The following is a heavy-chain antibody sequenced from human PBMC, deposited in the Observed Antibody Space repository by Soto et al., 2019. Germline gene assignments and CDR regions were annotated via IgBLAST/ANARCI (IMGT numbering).Heavy chain of an antibody. CDR2: TIPILDVA. D-gene: IGHD2-21*02. CDR3: ARGGGIVVVTAPYDH. CDR1: GEACSTSP. J-gene: IGHJ4*02. Sequence: SCMTSGEACSTSPLTWVRQAPGQGLEWMGRTIPILDVADYAQDFQGRVTITADKSTSTAYMELTSLTSKDTAVYYCARGGGIVVVTAPYDHWGQGTLVTVSS. V-gene: IGHV1-69*04.